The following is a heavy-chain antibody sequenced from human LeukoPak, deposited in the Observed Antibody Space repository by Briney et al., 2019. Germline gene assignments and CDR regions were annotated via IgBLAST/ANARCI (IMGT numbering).Heavy chain of an antibody. CDR1: GGSISSRSYY. CDR3: ARLGAAPGPPHYFYYGMDV. J-gene: IGHJ6*02. V-gene: IGHV4-39*01. Sequence: SETLSLTCSVSGGSISSRSYYWGWVRQPPGRGLEWIGSTYYTGTTYYNPSLRSRVTISGDTSKNQVSLKVNSVTAADTAVYYCARLGAAPGPPHYFYYGMDVWGQGTTVTVS. CDR2: TYYTGTT. D-gene: IGHD6-13*01.